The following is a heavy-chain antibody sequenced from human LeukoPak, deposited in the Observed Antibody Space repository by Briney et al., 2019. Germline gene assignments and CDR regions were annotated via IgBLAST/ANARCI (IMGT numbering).Heavy chain of an antibody. D-gene: IGHD6-13*01. V-gene: IGHV4-39*07. CDR1: GGCMSSSSYY. CDR2: IYYSGST. Sequence: SETLALTCTVSGGCMSSSSYYWGWIRQPPGKELEWIGSIYYSGSTYYNPSLKSRVTISVDTSKNQFSLKLSSVTAADTAVYYCARGAAAGTVIYYYYYYMDVWGKGTTVTVSS. J-gene: IGHJ6*03. CDR3: ARGAAAGTVIYYYYYYMDV.